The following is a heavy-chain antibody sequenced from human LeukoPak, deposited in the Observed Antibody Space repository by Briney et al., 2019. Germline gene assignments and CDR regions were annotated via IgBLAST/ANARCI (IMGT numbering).Heavy chain of an antibody. D-gene: IGHD3-16*02. CDR1: GFTFSSYW. V-gene: IGHV3-7*01. CDR2: IKHDGSEK. Sequence: PGGSLRLSCAASGFTFSSYWMSWVRQAPGKGLEWVANIKHDGSEKYYVDSAKGRFTISRDNAKNSLYLQMNSLRAEDTAVYYCARDRDDYVWGSYRYYGYYYYGMDVWGQGTTVTVSS. CDR3: ARDRDDYVWGSYRYYGYYYYGMDV. J-gene: IGHJ6*02.